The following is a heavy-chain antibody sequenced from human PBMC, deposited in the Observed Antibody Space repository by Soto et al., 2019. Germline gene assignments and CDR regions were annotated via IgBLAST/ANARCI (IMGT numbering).Heavy chain of an antibody. D-gene: IGHD2-15*01. CDR3: ARGYCSGGSCYQPKYNWFDP. CDR1: CGSISSYY. J-gene: IGHJ5*02. CDR2: IYYSGST. V-gene: IGHV4-59*08. Sequence: SETLSLTCTVSCGSISSYYWSWIRQPPGKGLEWIGYIYYSGSTNYNPSLKSRVTISVDTSKNQFSLKLSSVTAADTAVYYCARGYCSGGSCYQPKYNWFDPWGQGTLVTVSS.